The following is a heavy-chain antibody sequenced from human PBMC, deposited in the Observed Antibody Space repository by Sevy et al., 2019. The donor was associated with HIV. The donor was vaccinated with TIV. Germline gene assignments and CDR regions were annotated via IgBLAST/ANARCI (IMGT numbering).Heavy chain of an antibody. Sequence: GGSLRLSCAASGFTFINHAMHWVRQAPGRGLEWVTVISYDGSNKYYADSVKGRFTISRDTSKSTVYLQMDSLRAEDTAVYYCARDLNSGYANYYYYGMDVWGQRTTVTVSS. J-gene: IGHJ6*02. CDR3: ARDLNSGYANYYYYGMDV. CDR2: ISYDGSNK. CDR1: GFTFINHA. D-gene: IGHD5-12*01. V-gene: IGHV3-30*04.